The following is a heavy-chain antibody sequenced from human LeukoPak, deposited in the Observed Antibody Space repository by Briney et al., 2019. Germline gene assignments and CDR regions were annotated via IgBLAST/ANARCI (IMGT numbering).Heavy chain of an antibody. CDR1: GFTFSSHW. CDR3: ARDDSRGFAY. D-gene: IGHD2-21*01. V-gene: IGHV3-74*01. J-gene: IGHJ4*02. CDR2: IKIDGSST. Sequence: GSLRLSCAASGFTFSSHWMHWVRQAPGKGLMWVSRIKIDGSSTAYADSVEGRFTISRDNAKNTLYLQINSLRAEDTAVYYCARDDSRGFAYWGQGTLVTVSS.